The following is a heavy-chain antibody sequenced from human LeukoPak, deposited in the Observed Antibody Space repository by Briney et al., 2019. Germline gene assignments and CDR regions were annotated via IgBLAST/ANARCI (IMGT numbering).Heavy chain of an antibody. J-gene: IGHJ5*02. CDR2: IYYSGST. CDR3: ARGEGIITIFGVVINWFDP. V-gene: IGHV4-61*01. Sequence: PSETLSLTCTVSGGSVSSGSYYWSWIRQPPGKGLEWIGYIYYSGSTNYNPSLKSRVTISVDTSKNQFSLKLSSVTAADTAVYYCARGEGIITIFGVVINWFDPWGQGTLVTVSS. CDR1: GGSVSSGSYY. D-gene: IGHD3-3*01.